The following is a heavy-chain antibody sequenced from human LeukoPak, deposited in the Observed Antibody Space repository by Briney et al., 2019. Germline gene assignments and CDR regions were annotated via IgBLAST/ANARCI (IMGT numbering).Heavy chain of an antibody. Sequence: GGSLRLSCAASGFTFSSHSMNWVRQAPGKGLEWVSTITPGGGTYYADSVKGRFTISRDNAKNSLYLQMNSLRAEDTAVYYCARDLIGSDAFDIWGQGTMVTVSS. V-gene: IGHV3-21*01. CDR2: ITPGGGT. J-gene: IGHJ3*02. D-gene: IGHD2-8*01. CDR1: GFTFSSHS. CDR3: ARDLIGSDAFDI.